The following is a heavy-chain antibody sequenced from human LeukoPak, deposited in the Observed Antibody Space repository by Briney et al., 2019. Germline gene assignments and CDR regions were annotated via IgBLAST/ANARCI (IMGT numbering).Heavy chain of an antibody. Sequence: SQTLSLTCAISGDSVSSNGVTWNWIRQSPSRGLEWLGRTYYRSTWYNDYAVSVRGRITVNPDTSKNQFSLHLNSVTPEDTAVYYCARRLTQYDCFDPWGQGILVTVSS. CDR1: GDSVSSNGVT. J-gene: IGHJ5*02. CDR2: TYYRSTWYN. V-gene: IGHV6-1*01. CDR3: ARRLTQYDCFDP. D-gene: IGHD2-2*01.